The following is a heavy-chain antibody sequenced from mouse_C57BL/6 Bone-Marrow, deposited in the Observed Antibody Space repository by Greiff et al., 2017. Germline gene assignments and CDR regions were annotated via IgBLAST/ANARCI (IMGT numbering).Heavy chain of an antibody. Sequence: EVQLMESGPGLVKPSQSLSLTCSVTGYSITSGYYWNWLRQFPGNKLEWMGYISYDGSNNYNPSLKNRISITRDTSKNQFFLKLNSVTTEDTATYYCARSRGFAYWGQGTLVTVSA. CDR1: GYSITSGYY. V-gene: IGHV3-6*01. CDR3: ARSRGFAY. J-gene: IGHJ3*01. D-gene: IGHD3-3*01. CDR2: ISYDGSN.